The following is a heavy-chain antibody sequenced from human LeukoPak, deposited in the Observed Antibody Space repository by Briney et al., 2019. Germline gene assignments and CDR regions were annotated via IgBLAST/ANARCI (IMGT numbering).Heavy chain of an antibody. CDR2: ISGYNGNT. D-gene: IGHD3-10*01. CDR3: ARELLWFGEYYFDY. V-gene: IGHV1-18*01. CDR1: GYTFFSYG. J-gene: IGHJ4*02. Sequence: ASVKVSCKASGYTFFSYGITWVRQAPGQGLEWMGWISGYNGNTNYAQKLQGRVTMTTDTSTSTAYMELRSLRSDDTAVYYCARELLWFGEYYFDYWGQGTLVTVSS.